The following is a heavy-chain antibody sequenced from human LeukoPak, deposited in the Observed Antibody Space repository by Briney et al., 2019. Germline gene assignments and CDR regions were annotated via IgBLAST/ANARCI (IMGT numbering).Heavy chain of an antibody. V-gene: IGHV3-23*01. CDR2: ISGSGGST. CDR1: GFTFSSYA. D-gene: IGHD1-26*01. CDR3: AKDSGSYSGFDY. J-gene: IGHJ4*02. Sequence: GGSLRLSCAASGFTFSSYAMSWVRQAPGKGLEWVSVISGSGGSTYYADSVKGRFTISRDNSKNTLYLQMNSLRAEDTAVYYCAKDSGSYSGFDYWGQGTLVTVSS.